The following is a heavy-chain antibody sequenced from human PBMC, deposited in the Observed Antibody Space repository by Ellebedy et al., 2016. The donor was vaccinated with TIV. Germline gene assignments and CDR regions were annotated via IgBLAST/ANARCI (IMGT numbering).Heavy chain of an antibody. Sequence: MPSETLSLTCAVSGASITSSNWWPWVRQAPGRGLEWIGEVYHSGSTCYNPSLKSRVSMSVDKSKNQFSLNLSSVTAADTAIYYCARDRDVTSRGILDYWGQGILVTVSS. CDR3: ARDRDVTSRGILDY. J-gene: IGHJ4*02. CDR2: VYHSGST. D-gene: IGHD5-24*01. V-gene: IGHV4-4*02. CDR1: GASITSSNW.